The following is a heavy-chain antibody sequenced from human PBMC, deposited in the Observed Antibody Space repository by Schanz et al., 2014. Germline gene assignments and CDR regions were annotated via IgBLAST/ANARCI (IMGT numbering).Heavy chain of an antibody. CDR2: LSGSGGST. Sequence: VQLVESGGGLVQPGGSLRLSCAASGFTFSSYAMSWVRQAPGKGLEWVSALSGSGGSTYYADSVKGRFTVSRDSGQNSLYLQMNSLRAEDTAVYYCAREQIMAAAGLVDYWGHGTLVTVSS. CDR3: AREQIMAAAGLVDY. CDR1: GFTFSSYA. D-gene: IGHD6-13*01. J-gene: IGHJ4*01. V-gene: IGHV3-23*04.